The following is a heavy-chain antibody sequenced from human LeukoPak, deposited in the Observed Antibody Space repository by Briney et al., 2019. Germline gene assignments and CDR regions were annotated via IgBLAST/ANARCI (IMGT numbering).Heavy chain of an antibody. CDR3: ARGVLGPYYFDL. CDR2: IHYTGAT. V-gene: IGHV4-34*01. Sequence: ASETLSLTCAVYGGTFRGYYWSWIRQPPGKGLEWIGEIHYTGATNYKPSLKSRVTISGDPFKNQVSLRVYSVTAADTAVYYCARGVLGPYYFDLWGRGTLVTVSS. J-gene: IGHJ2*01. CDR1: GGTFRGYY. D-gene: IGHD7-27*01.